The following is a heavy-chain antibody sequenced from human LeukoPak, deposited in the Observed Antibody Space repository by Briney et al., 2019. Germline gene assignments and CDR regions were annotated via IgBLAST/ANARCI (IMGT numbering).Heavy chain of an antibody. Sequence: ASVKVSCKASGYTFTGYYIHWVRQAPGQGLEWMGIINPSGGSTSYAQKFQGRVTMTRDMSTSTVYMELSSLRSEDTAVYYCARAPFFTGKQWLVPMNDYWGQGTLVTVSS. V-gene: IGHV1-46*01. J-gene: IGHJ4*02. CDR1: GYTFTGYY. CDR2: INPSGGST. D-gene: IGHD6-19*01. CDR3: ARAPFFTGKQWLVPMNDY.